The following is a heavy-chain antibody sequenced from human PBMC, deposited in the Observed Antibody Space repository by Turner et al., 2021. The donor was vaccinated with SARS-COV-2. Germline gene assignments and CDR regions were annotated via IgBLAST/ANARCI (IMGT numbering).Heavy chain of an antibody. D-gene: IGHD5-12*01. J-gene: IGHJ4*02. CDR1: GGSISSSSYY. V-gene: IGHV4-39*01. CDR3: ERRVWLRAHFDY. CDR2: IYYSGST. Sequence: QLQLQESGPGLVKPSETLSLTCTVSGGSISSSSYYWGWIRQPPGKGLECIGSIYYSGSTYYNPSLKSRVTISVDTSKNQFSLKLSSVTAADTAVYYCERRVWLRAHFDYWGQGTLVTVSS.